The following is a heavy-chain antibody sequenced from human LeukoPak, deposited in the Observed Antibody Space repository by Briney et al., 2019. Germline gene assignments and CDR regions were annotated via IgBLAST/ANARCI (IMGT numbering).Heavy chain of an antibody. CDR3: ARRAGDYSHPYDY. J-gene: IGHJ4*02. V-gene: IGHV3-53*01. CDR2: IYSGGST. D-gene: IGHD3-22*01. CDR1: GLTVSSNC. Sequence: GGSLRLSCAASGLTVSSNCMSWVRQAPGKGLEWVSLIYSGGSTYYTDSVKGRFTISRDNSKNTLYLQMNSLRAEDAAVYYCARRAGDYSHPYDYWGQGILVTVSS.